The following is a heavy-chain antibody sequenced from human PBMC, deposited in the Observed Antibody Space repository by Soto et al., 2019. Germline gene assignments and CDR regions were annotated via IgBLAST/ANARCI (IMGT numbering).Heavy chain of an antibody. Sequence: GESLKISCDFSGYNFDDYWIAWVRQMPGKGLECLGIIYPGDSETRYSPSFQGQVTMSADMSINTAYLQWSSLKASDTAIYYCARRPTSRDFDYWGQGTLVTVYS. J-gene: IGHJ4*02. CDR2: IYPGDSET. CDR3: ARRPTSRDFDY. V-gene: IGHV5-51*01. CDR1: GYNFDDYW. D-gene: IGHD2-21*01.